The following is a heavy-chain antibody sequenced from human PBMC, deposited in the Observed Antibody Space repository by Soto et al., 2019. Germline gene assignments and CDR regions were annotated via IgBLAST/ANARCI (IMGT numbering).Heavy chain of an antibody. CDR3: ARGGYYDSSGSRNYYYYGMNV. D-gene: IGHD3-22*01. CDR2: ISAYDGNT. V-gene: IGHV1-18*01. Sequence: QVQLVQSGAEVKKPGASVKVSCKASGYTFTSYGISWVRQAPGQGLEWLGWISAYDGNTNYAQSLHGRVFMTTDTSTRRAYMELRSLRSDDTAVYYCARGGYYDSSGSRNYYYYGMNVWGQGTTVTVSS. CDR1: GYTFTSYG. J-gene: IGHJ6*02.